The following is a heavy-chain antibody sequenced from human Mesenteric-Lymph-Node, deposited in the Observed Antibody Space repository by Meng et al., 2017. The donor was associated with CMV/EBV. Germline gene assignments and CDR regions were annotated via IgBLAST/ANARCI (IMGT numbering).Heavy chain of an antibody. V-gene: IGHV3-23*01. CDR1: GFTFSSYA. CDR3: AKIGSSAAIGYAFDI. D-gene: IGHD2-2*01. J-gene: IGHJ3*02. Sequence: GGPLRLSCAASGFTFSSYAMSCVRQAPGKGLEWVSAISGSGGSTYYADSVKGRFTISRDNSKNTLYLQMNSLRAEDTAVYYCAKIGSSAAIGYAFDIWGQGTMVTVSS. CDR2: ISGSGGST.